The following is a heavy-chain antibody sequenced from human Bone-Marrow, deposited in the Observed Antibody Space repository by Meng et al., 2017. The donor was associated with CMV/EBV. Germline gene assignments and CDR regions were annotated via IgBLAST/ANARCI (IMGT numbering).Heavy chain of an antibody. CDR3: ARSGSSSYYYYYGMDV. D-gene: IGHD2-15*01. CDR2: ISAYNGNT. V-gene: IGHV1-18*01. Sequence: ASVKVSCKASGYTFTSYGISWVRQAPGQGLEWMGWISAYNGNTNYAQKLQGRVTMTTDTSTSTAYMELRSLRSDDTAVYYCARSGSSSYYYYYGMDVWGQGTTVTVYS. CDR1: GYTFTSYG. J-gene: IGHJ6*02.